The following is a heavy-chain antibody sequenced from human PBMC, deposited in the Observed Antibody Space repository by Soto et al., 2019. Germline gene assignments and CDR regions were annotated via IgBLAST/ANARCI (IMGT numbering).Heavy chain of an antibody. V-gene: IGHV3-23*01. CDR3: AKGTQFNYYYYGMDV. CDR2: ISGSGGST. J-gene: IGHJ6*02. Sequence: EVQLLESGGGLVQPGGSLRLSCAASGFTFSSYAMSWVRQAPGKGLEWVSAISGSGGSTYYADSVKGRFTISRDNSKNTLDLQMNSLRAEDTAVYYCAKGTQFNYYYYGMDVWGQGTTVTVSS. CDR1: GFTFSSYA. D-gene: IGHD2-2*01.